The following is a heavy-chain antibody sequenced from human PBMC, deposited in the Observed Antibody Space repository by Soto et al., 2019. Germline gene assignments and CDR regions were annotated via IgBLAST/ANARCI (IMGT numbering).Heavy chain of an antibody. CDR2: LSGGGAFT. CDR3: AKSGPTNYFDH. J-gene: IGHJ4*02. V-gene: IGHV3-23*01. Sequence: VGSLRLSCSASGFTFSTYAMNWVRQAPGKGLEWVSGLSGGGAFTYYADSVKGRFTISRDDSKNTLYLQMNSLRVDDTAVYYCAKSGPTNYFDHWGQGTPVTVSS. CDR1: GFTFSTYA.